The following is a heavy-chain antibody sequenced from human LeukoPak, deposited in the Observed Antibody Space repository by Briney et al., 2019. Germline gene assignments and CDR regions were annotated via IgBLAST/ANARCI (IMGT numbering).Heavy chain of an antibody. V-gene: IGHV3-30*04. CDR1: GFTFSSYA. CDR2: IQYDRSNQ. J-gene: IGHJ4*02. D-gene: IGHD5-12*01. Sequence: GGSLRLSCAASGFTFSSYAMSWVRQAPGKGLEWVAYIQYDRSNQQYAGSVKGRFSISRDNSKNTLYLQMNSLRAEDTAVYYCARGPSGYHNTGGQGTLVTVSS. CDR3: ARGPSGYHNT.